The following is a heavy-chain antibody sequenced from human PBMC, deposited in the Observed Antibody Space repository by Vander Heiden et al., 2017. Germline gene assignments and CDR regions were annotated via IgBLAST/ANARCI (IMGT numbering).Heavy chain of an antibody. J-gene: IGHJ4*02. V-gene: IGHV1-18*01. CDR1: GYTFPSYG. CDR3: ARLYYYDSSGYNQFDY. CDR2: ISAYNGNT. D-gene: IGHD3-22*01. Sequence: QVQLVQSGAEVKKPGASVTVSCKASGYTFPSYGISWVRQAPGQGLEWMGWISAYNGNTNYAQKCQARVTMTTDISTSTAYMELRSLRSDDTAVYYCARLYYYDSSGYNQFDYWGQGTLVTVSS.